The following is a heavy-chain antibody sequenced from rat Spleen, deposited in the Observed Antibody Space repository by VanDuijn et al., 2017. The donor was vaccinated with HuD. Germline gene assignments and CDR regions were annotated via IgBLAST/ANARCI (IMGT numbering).Heavy chain of an antibody. V-gene: IGHV3-3*01. CDR1: GYSITSSYR. J-gene: IGHJ2*01. D-gene: IGHD1-12*02. CDR3: AANYDGTHYYSDY. Sequence: EVQLQESGPGLVKPSQSLSLTCSVTGYSITSSYRWNWIRKFPGNKLEWMGYITNAGNTNYNPSLKSQISITRDTSKNQFFLQLNSVINEDTATYYCAANYDGTHYYSDYWGQGVMVTVSS. CDR2: ITNAGNT.